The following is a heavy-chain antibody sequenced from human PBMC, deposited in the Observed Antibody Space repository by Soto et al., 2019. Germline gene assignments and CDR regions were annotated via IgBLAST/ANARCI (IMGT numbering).Heavy chain of an antibody. J-gene: IGHJ6*02. V-gene: IGHV1-69*01. CDR3: ASVIYYDSGSYSRYGMAV. Sequence: QVQLVQSGAEVKKPGSSVKVSCKTSGVSFNNNGIGWVRQAPGHGLEWMGGVSPPFRGSNYARKFQGRISITADASTGTVNMELSSRTSEDTAQYYCASVIYYDSGSYSRYGMAVWGQGTTVTVSS. D-gene: IGHD3-10*01. CDR2: VSPPFRGS. CDR1: GVSFNNNG.